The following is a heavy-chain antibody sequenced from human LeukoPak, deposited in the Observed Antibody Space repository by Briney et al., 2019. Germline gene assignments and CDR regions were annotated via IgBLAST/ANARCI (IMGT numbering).Heavy chain of an antibody. V-gene: IGHV3-23*01. Sequence: PGGSLRLSCAASGFTFSNYAMTWVRQAPGKGLERVSVISNSGSSTDYADSVKGRFTISRDNSKNTLYLQMNSLRAEDTAVYYCAKDPPRSRAIVDAFDIWGQGTLVTVSS. CDR1: GFTFSNYA. CDR2: ISNSGSST. J-gene: IGHJ3*02. D-gene: IGHD3-22*01. CDR3: AKDPPRSRAIVDAFDI.